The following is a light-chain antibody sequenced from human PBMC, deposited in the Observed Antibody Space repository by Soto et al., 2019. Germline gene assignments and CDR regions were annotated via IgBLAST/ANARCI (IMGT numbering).Light chain of an antibody. Sequence: IQLTQSPSSLSASVGDRVTITCRASQAISDSLVWYQQNPGQAPKLLIYAASTLQSGVPSRFSGSGSGTDFTLTISSLHPADVATYYCQQFQSYPYTFGQGTKLDI. J-gene: IGKJ2*01. CDR2: AAS. CDR1: QAISDS. V-gene: IGKV1-9*01. CDR3: QQFQSYPYT.